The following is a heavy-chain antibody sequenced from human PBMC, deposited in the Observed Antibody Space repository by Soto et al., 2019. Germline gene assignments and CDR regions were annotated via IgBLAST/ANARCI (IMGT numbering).Heavy chain of an antibody. CDR2: MNPNSGNT. V-gene: IGHV1-8*01. J-gene: IGHJ3*02. Sequence: QVQLVQSGAEVKKPGASVKVSCKASGYTFTSYDINWVRQATGQGLEWMGWMNPNSGNTGYAQKFQGRVTMTRNTSISTAYMELSSLRSEDTAVYYCARANMITFGGVIAPDAFDIWGQGTMVTFSS. CDR3: ARANMITFGGVIAPDAFDI. CDR1: GYTFTSYD. D-gene: IGHD3-16*02.